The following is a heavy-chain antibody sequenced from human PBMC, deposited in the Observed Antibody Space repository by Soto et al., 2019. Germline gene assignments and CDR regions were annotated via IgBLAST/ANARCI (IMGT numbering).Heavy chain of an antibody. CDR3: ARPRYGGGYYYYGMDV. D-gene: IGHD3-16*01. CDR1: GYTFTSYD. V-gene: IGHV1-8*01. Sequence: QVQLVQSGAEVKKPGASVKVYCKASGYTFTSYDINWVRQATGQGLEWMGWMNPNSGNTGYAQKFQGRVTMTRNTSISTAYMELSSLRSEDTAVYYCARPRYGGGYYYYGMDVWGQGTTVTVSS. J-gene: IGHJ6*02. CDR2: MNPNSGNT.